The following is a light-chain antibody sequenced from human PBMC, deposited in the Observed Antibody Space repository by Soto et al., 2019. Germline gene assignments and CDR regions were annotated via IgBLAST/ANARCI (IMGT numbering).Light chain of an antibody. Sequence: QSALTQPASVSGSPGRSITISCTGTSSDVGGYNYVSWYQQHPGKAPKLMIYEVSNRPSGVSNRFSGSKSVNTASLTISGLQAEDEADYYCSSYTSSSSYVVFGGGTKVTVL. CDR3: SSYTSSSSYVV. CDR2: EVS. V-gene: IGLV2-14*01. J-gene: IGLJ2*01. CDR1: SSDVGGYNY.